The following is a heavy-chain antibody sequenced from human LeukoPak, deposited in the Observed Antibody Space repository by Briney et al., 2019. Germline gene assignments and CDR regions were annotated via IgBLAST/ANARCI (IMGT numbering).Heavy chain of an antibody. D-gene: IGHD4-17*01. CDR2: ISGSGGST. Sequence: GGSLRLSCAASGFTFSDYYMSWIRQTPGKGLEWVSIISGSGGSTYYADSVKGRFTISRDNSKNTLVLQMNSLRAEDTAVYYCAKSVESAVTTNPYFDYWGQGTLVTVSS. CDR3: AKSVESAVTTNPYFDY. J-gene: IGHJ4*02. CDR1: GFTFSDYY. V-gene: IGHV3-23*01.